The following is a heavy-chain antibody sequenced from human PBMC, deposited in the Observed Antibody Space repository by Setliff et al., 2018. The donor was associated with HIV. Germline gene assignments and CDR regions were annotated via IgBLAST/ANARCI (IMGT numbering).Heavy chain of an antibody. J-gene: IGHJ4*02. CDR1: GFTFSTYA. D-gene: IGHD3-3*01. V-gene: IGHV3-21*01. Sequence: GSLRLSCAVSGFTFSTYAMSWVRQAPGKGLEWVSSISSSSRSKYYADSVKGRFTISRDNAKNSLYLQMNSLTAEDTAVYYCARDVSWRVRTYIDYWGQGALVTVSS. CDR3: ARDVSWRVRTYIDY. CDR2: ISSSSRSK.